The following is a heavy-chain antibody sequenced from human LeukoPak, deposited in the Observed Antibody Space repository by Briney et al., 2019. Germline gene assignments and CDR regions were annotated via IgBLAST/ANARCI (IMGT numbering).Heavy chain of an antibody. Sequence: GGSLRLSCAASGFTFSSYGMSWVRQAPGKGLEWVSAISGSGGSTYYADSVEGRFTISRDNSKNTLYLQMNSLRAEDTAVYYCASYDSRDNWFDPWGQGTLVTVSS. V-gene: IGHV3-23*01. CDR2: ISGSGGST. CDR3: ASYDSRDNWFDP. D-gene: IGHD3-22*01. CDR1: GFTFSSYG. J-gene: IGHJ5*02.